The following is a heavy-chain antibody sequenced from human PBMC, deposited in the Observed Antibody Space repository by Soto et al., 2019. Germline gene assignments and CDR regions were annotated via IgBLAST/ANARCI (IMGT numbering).Heavy chain of an antibody. J-gene: IGHJ6*02. D-gene: IGHD6-6*01. V-gene: IGHV1-69*01. Sequence: QVQLVQSGAEVKKPGASVKVSCKASGYTFTGYYMHWVRQAPGQGLEWMGWIIPIFGTANYAQKFQGRVTITADESTSTAYMELSSLRSEDTAVYYCARDFDRIAARRGDYYGMDVWGQGTTVTVSS. CDR2: IIPIFGTA. CDR1: GYTFTGYY. CDR3: ARDFDRIAARRGDYYGMDV.